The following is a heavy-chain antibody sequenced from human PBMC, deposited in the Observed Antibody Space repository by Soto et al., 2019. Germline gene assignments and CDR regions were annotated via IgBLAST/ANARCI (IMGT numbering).Heavy chain of an antibody. Sequence: QITLKESGPTLVKPTQTLTLTCTFSGFSLSTSGVGVGWIRQPPGKALEWLAFLYWADDKRYSPSLKSRLTITKDTSKNQVLLTMTNMDPVDTATYYCARTSVNWGSRGLVDYWGQGTLVTVAS. CDR2: LYWADDK. V-gene: IGHV2-5*02. J-gene: IGHJ4*02. CDR1: GFSLSTSGVG. D-gene: IGHD7-27*01. CDR3: ARTSVNWGSRGLVDY.